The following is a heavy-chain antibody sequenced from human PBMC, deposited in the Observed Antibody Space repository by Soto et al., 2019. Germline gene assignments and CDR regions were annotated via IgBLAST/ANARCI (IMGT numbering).Heavy chain of an antibody. CDR1: GASISSGGSS. Sequence: QLQLQESGSGLVKPSQTLSLTCAVSGASISSGGSSWSWIRQAPGTGLEWIGYIYHSGITNYNPSLKSRVTISVDKSQNQFSLSLSVVTAADTAVYYCARGLAVRGSYGLDVWGQGTTVTVSS. V-gene: IGHV4-30-2*01. D-gene: IGHD3-10*01. CDR2: IYHSGIT. J-gene: IGHJ6*02. CDR3: ARGLAVRGSYGLDV.